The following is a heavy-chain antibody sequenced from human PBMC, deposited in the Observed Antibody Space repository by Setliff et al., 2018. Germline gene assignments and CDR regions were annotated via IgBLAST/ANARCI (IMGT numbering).Heavy chain of an antibody. D-gene: IGHD3-3*01. CDR1: GYSINSDCF. Sequence: SETLSLTCAVSGYSINSDCFWGWIRQPPGKGLEWIGTISHSGSTSYNSSLKSRVTMPVDTSKNQFFLKLSSVTAADTAVYYCVRGFTIFGVVKLERWFDPWGQGTLVTVSS. V-gene: IGHV4-38-2*01. CDR2: ISHSGST. CDR3: VRGFTIFGVVKLERWFDP. J-gene: IGHJ5*02.